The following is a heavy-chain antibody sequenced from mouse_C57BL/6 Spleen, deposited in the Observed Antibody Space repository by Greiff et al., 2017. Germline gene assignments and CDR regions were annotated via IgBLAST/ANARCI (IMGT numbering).Heavy chain of an antibody. J-gene: IGHJ4*01. CDR2: ISSGSSTI. CDR1: GFTFSDYG. CDR3: TRRYISMDY. D-gene: IGHD1-1*01. Sequence: DVMLVESGGGLVKPGGSLKLSCAASGFTFSDYGMHWVRQAPEKGLEWVAYISSGSSTIYYADKVKGRFTSTRDKAKNTLFLQMTSLRSEDTAMYYCTRRYISMDYWGQGTSVTVSS. V-gene: IGHV5-17*01.